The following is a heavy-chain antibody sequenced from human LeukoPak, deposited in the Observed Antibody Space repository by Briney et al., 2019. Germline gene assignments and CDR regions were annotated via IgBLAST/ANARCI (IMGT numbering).Heavy chain of an antibody. D-gene: IGHD3-22*01. Sequence: GESLKISCKGSGYSFTSYWIGWVRQMPGKGLEWMRIIYPGDSDTRYSPSFQGQVTISADKSISTAYLQWSSLKASDTAMYYCARLHDSSGHRPLTYFDYWGQGTLVTVSS. V-gene: IGHV5-51*01. CDR1: GYSFTSYW. J-gene: IGHJ4*02. CDR2: IYPGDSDT. CDR3: ARLHDSSGHRPLTYFDY.